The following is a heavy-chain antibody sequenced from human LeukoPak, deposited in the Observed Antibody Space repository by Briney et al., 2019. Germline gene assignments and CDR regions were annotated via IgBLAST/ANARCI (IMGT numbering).Heavy chain of an antibody. CDR1: GYTFTSYD. D-gene: IGHD3-9*01. V-gene: IGHV1-8*01. CDR2: MNPNSGNT. CDR3: ARSIRRYFDWLPRTYPPYYYYGMDA. J-gene: IGHJ6*02. Sequence: ASVKVSCKASGYTFTSYDINWVRQATGQGLEWMGRMNPNSGNTGYAQKFQGRVTMTRNTSISTAYMELSSLRSEDTAVYYCARSIRRYFDWLPRTYPPYYYYGMDAWGQGTTVTVSS.